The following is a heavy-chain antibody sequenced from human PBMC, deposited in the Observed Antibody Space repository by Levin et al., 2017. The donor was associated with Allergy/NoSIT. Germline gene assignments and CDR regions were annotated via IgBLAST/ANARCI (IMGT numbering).Heavy chain of an antibody. J-gene: IGHJ6*02. CDR3: PSLGVVPAAPRYYYYTMDV. V-gene: IGHV3-23*01. D-gene: IGHD2-2*01. CDR1: GFSFSNYA. Sequence: GESLKISCATSGFSFSNYAMSWVRQAPGKGLEWVSGISGSGLNTYYADSVRGRFTISRDNSKKTVYLQMNSLRGEDTAMFYCPSLGVVPAAPRYYYYTMDVWGHGTTVIVSS. CDR2: ISGSGLNT.